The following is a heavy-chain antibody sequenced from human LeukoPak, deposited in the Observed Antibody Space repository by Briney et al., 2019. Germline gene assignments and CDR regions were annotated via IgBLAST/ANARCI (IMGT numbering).Heavy chain of an antibody. CDR1: GYTFTIYG. J-gene: IGHJ5*02. CDR3: ARAAREFKQPWFMMTFNH. Sequence: GASVKLSCNASGYTFTIYGTTRVRQAPGQGLEWMAWISAYNGNTNYAQKLQGRVTMTTDTSTSTAYMELRSLRSDDTAVYYCARAAREFKQPWFMMTFNHWGQGTLVTVSS. V-gene: IGHV1-18*01. CDR2: ISAYNGNT. D-gene: IGHD3-16*01.